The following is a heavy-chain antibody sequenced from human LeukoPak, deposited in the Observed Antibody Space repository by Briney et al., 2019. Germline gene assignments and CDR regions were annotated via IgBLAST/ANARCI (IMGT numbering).Heavy chain of an antibody. Sequence: SETLSLTCAVYGGSFSGYYWSWIRQPPGKGLEWIGYIYYSGSTNYNPSLKSRVTISVDTSKNQFSLKLSSVTAADTAVYYCARAGYYDSSGLFDYWGQGTLVTVSS. CDR1: GGSFSGYY. D-gene: IGHD3-22*01. V-gene: IGHV4-59*01. CDR2: IYYSGST. J-gene: IGHJ4*02. CDR3: ARAGYYDSSGLFDY.